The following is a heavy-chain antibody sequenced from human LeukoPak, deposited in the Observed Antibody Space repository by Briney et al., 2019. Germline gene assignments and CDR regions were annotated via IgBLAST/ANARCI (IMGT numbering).Heavy chain of an antibody. CDR1: GGSISSYY. D-gene: IGHD5-18*01. V-gene: IGHV4-59*01. J-gene: IGHJ5*02. Sequence: SETLSLTCTVSGGSISSYYWSWIRQPPGKGLEWIGYIHYSGSTNYNPSLKSRVTISVDTSKNQFSLKLSSVTAADTAVYYCARDLSRGYSYGYWLDPWGQGTLVTVSS. CDR3: ARDLSRGYSYGYWLDP. CDR2: IHYSGST.